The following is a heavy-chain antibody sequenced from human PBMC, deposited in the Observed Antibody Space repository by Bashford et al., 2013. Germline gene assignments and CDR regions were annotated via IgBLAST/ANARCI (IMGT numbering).Heavy chain of an antibody. Sequence: SETLSLTCAVSGGSISSGGYSWSWIRQPPGKGLEWIGYIYHSGSTYYNPSLKSRVTISVDRSKNQFSLKLSSVTAADTAVYYCARTAMVRGVIHWFDPWGRGNPWSPSPQ. J-gene: IGHJ5*02. D-gene: IGHD3-10*01. CDR1: GGSISSGGYS. CDR2: IYHSGST. V-gene: IGHV4-30-2*02. CDR3: ARTAMVRGVIHWFDP.